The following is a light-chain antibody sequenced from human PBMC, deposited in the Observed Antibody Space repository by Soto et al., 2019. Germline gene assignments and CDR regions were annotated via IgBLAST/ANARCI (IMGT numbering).Light chain of an antibody. J-gene: IGKJ1*01. CDR3: QQYNNWPPVT. CDR2: GAS. V-gene: IGKV3D-15*01. CDR1: QSVSNN. Sequence: EIVLTQSPGTLSLSPGERATLSCRASQSVSNNYLAWYQQKPGQAPRLLIYGASNRATGIPDRFSGSGSGTEFTLTISSLQSEDFAVYYCQQYNNWPPVTFGQGTKVDIK.